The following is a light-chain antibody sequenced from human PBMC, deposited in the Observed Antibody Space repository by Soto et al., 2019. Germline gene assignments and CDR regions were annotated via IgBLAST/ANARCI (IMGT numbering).Light chain of an antibody. CDR1: SSDVGGYNY. CDR2: DVS. J-gene: IGLJ2*01. CDR3: SSYTSSSTPLV. V-gene: IGLV2-14*01. Sequence: QSALTQPASVSGSPGQSITISCTGTSSDVGGYNYVSWYQQHPGKAPKLMIYDVSNRPSGVSNRFSGSKSGNTASLTISGLQAEDEADYYCSSYTSSSTPLVFGGGTKLT.